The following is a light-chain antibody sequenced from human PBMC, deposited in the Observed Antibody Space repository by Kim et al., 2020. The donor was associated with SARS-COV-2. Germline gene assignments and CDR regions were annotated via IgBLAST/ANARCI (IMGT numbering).Light chain of an antibody. V-gene: IGLV4-60*03. CDR2: LEGSGSY. J-gene: IGLJ3*02. Sequence: QLVLTQSSSASASLGSSVKLTCTLSSGHSSYIIAWHQQQPGKAPRYLIKLEGSGSYNKGSGVPDRFSGSSSGADRYLTISNLQSEDEADYYCETGDSNSWVFGGGTKLTVL. CDR1: SGHSSYI. CDR3: ETGDSNSWV.